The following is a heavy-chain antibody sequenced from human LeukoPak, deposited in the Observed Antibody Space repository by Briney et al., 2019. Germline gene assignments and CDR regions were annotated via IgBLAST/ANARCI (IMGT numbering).Heavy chain of an antibody. CDR3: AREDTYYYDSSGYPDY. J-gene: IGHJ4*02. CDR1: GFTFSSYA. Sequence: GGSLRLSCAASGFTFSSYAMHWVRQAPGKGLEWVAVISYDGSNKYYADSVKGRFTISRDNSKNTLYLQMNSLRAEDTAVYYCAREDTYYYDSSGYPDYWGQGTLVTVSS. CDR2: ISYDGSNK. D-gene: IGHD3-22*01. V-gene: IGHV3-30-3*01.